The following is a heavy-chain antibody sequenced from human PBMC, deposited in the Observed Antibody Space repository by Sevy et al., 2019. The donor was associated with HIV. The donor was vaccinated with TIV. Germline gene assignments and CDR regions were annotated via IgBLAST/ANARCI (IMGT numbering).Heavy chain of an antibody. CDR3: ARTTIVVVPAAIQGVDYFDY. V-gene: IGHV3-30-3*01. CDR1: GFTFSSYA. D-gene: IGHD2-2*02. CDR2: ISYDGSNK. J-gene: IGHJ4*02. Sequence: GGSLRLSCAASGFTFSSYAMHWVRQAPGKGLEWVAVISYDGSNKYYADSVKGRFTISRDNSKNTMYLQMNSLRAEDTAVYYCARTTIVVVPAAIQGVDYFDYWGQGPLVTVSS.